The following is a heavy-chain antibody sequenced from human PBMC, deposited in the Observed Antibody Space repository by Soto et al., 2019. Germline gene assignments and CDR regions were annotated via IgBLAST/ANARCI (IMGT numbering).Heavy chain of an antibody. V-gene: IGHV1-69*01. D-gene: IGHD3-22*01. CDR3: ARASGHYYDSSGYLHYFDY. CDR2: IIPIFGTA. J-gene: IGHJ4*02. CDR1: GGTFSSYA. Sequence: QVQLVQSGAEVKKPGSSVKVSCKASGGTFSSYAISWVRQAPGQGLEWMGGIIPIFGTANYAQKFQGRVTITADESTSTAYMELSSLRSEDAAVYDCARASGHYYDSSGYLHYFDYWGQGTLVTVSS.